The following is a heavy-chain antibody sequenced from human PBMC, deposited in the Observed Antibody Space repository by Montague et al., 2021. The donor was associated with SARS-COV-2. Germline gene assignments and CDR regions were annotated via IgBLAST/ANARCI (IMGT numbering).Heavy chain of an antibody. J-gene: IGHJ3*02. D-gene: IGHD3-22*01. CDR2: IYYSGST. CDR1: GGSISSGGYY. Sequence: TLSLTCTVSGGSISSGGYYWSWTRQHPGKGLEWIGYIYYSGSTYYNPSLKSRVTISVDTSKNQFSLKLSSVTAADTAVYYCARVRTTMIVVVDAFDIWGQGTMVTVSS. CDR3: ARVRTTMIVVVDAFDI. V-gene: IGHV4-31*03.